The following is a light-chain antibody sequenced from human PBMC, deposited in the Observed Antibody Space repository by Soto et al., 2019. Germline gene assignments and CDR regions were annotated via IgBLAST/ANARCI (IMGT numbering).Light chain of an antibody. CDR3: QQYNNWPPLT. Sequence: EIVMTQSPATLSVSPGERATLSCRASQSVSSNLAWYQQKPGQAPRLLIYGASTRATGIPARFSGSGSGTEFTLTISSLQSEDFAVYHCQQYNNWPPLTVGGGTKVEIK. CDR2: GAS. J-gene: IGKJ4*01. V-gene: IGKV3-15*01. CDR1: QSVSSN.